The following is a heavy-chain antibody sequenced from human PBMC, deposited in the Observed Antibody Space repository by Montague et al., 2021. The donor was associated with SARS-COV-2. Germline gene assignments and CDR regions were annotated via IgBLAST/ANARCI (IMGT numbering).Heavy chain of an antibody. CDR1: NESFSGNS. Sequence: SETLSLTCAVYNESFSGNSFSTYYWSWTRQPPGKGLEWIGEINHSGTTNYNPSLESRFSISVDTSKNQFSLRLISVTAADTAVYYCARGLRLCNGGSCYFAWFDPWGQGTPVTVSS. D-gene: IGHD2-15*01. J-gene: IGHJ5*02. V-gene: IGHV4-34*01. CDR2: INHSGTT. CDR3: ARGLRLCNGGSCYFAWFDP.